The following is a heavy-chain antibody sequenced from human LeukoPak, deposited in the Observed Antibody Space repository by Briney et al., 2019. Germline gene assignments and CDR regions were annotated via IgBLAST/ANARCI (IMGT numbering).Heavy chain of an antibody. Sequence: SETLSLTCTVSGGSISSSSYYWGWIRQPPGKGLEWIGSIYYSGSTYYNPSLKSRVTISVDTSKNQFSLKLSSVTAADTAVYYCARLWSDAFDIWGQGTMVTVSS. CDR1: GGSISSSSYY. J-gene: IGHJ3*02. D-gene: IGHD2-21*01. CDR2: IYYSGST. V-gene: IGHV4-39*01. CDR3: ARLWSDAFDI.